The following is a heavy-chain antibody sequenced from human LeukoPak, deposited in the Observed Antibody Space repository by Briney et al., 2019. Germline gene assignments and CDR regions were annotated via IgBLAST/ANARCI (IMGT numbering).Heavy chain of an antibody. CDR2: IHTSGNT. CDR3: SREGSMTARPFVSIDY. Sequence: PSETLSHTCTVSGGSINSYYWTCIRQPAGKGLECIGRIHTSGNTDYTPSLQSRITMAVDTSKNQFSLKLSSVTAADTAVYYCSREGSMTARPFVSIDYWGQGTLVTVSS. J-gene: IGHJ4*02. CDR1: GGSINSYY. V-gene: IGHV4-4*07. D-gene: IGHD6-6*01.